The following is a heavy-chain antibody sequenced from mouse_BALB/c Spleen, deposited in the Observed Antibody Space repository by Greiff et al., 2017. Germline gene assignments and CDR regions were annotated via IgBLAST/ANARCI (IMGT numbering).Heavy chain of an antibody. V-gene: IGHV1-4*02. Sequence: QVQLQQSAAELARPGASVKMSCKASGYTFTSYTMHWVKQRPGQGLEWIGYINPSSGYTEYNQKFKDKTTLTADKSSSTAYMQLSSLTSEDSAVYYCARGTSTILWNYWGQGTTLTVSS. CDR2: INPSSGYT. CDR1: GYTFTSYT. CDR3: ARGTSTILWNY. J-gene: IGHJ2*01. D-gene: IGHD2-1*01.